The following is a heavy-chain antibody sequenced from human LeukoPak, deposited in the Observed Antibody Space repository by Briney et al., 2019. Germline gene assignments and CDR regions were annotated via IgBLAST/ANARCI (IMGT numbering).Heavy chain of an antibody. V-gene: IGHV4-61*02. Sequence: SETLSLTCTVSGGSISSGSCYWGWIRQPAGKGLEWIGRIYTSGSTNYNPSLKSRVTISVDTSKNQFSLKLSSVTAADTAVYYCARGESVFGYSSSWYRVGSFDYWGQGTLVTVSS. CDR1: GGSISSGSCY. CDR3: ARGESVFGYSSSWYRVGSFDY. D-gene: IGHD6-13*01. J-gene: IGHJ4*02. CDR2: IYTSGST.